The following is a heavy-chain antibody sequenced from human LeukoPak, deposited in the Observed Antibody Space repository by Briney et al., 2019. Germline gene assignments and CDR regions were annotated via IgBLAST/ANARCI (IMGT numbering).Heavy chain of an antibody. V-gene: IGHV3-74*01. D-gene: IGHD6-19*01. Sequence: EPGGSLRLSCAGSGFDFSRYWMAWVRQAPGKGLESVSRINTGGTVTTYADSVKGRFTVSRDNADNTMFLQMNSVGDEDTAVYYCATKQWLAPPPDSWGQGTPVTVSS. J-gene: IGHJ4*02. CDR1: GFDFSRYW. CDR2: INTGGTVT. CDR3: ATKQWLAPPPDS.